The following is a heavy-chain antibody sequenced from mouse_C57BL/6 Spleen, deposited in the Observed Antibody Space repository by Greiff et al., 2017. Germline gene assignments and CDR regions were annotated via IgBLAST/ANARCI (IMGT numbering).Heavy chain of an antibody. CDR2: IRSKSNNYAT. J-gene: IGHJ4*01. D-gene: IGHD1-1*01. V-gene: IGHV10-1*01. CDR1: GFSFNTYA. CDR3: VCSRGYAMDY. Sequence: EVKLQESGGGLVQPKGSLKLSCAASGFSFNTYAMNWVRQAPGKGLEWVARIRSKSNNYATYYADSVKDRFTISRDDSESMLYLQMNNLKTEDTAMYYCVCSRGYAMDYWGQGTSVTVSS.